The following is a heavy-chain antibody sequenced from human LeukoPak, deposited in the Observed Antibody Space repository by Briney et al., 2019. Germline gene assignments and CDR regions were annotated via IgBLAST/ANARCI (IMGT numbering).Heavy chain of an antibody. Sequence: SETLSLTCAVSGGSFSSGGYSWSWLRQPPGMGLEWIVYIYHSGSTYYNPSLKSPVTISVDRSKNQFSLKLSSVTAADTAVYYCARGDHYGSGSYYKGGFDYWGQGTLVTVSS. D-gene: IGHD3-10*01. CDR2: IYHSGST. CDR3: ARGDHYGSGSYYKGGFDY. J-gene: IGHJ4*02. V-gene: IGHV4-30-2*01. CDR1: GGSFSSGGYS.